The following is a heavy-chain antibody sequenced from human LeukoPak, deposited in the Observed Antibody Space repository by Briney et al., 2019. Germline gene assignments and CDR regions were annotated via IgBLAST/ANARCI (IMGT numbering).Heavy chain of an antibody. V-gene: IGHV3-53*01. J-gene: IGHJ4*02. Sequence: GWSLRLSCAASGFTVSNNYMNWVRQAPGKGLEWVSVIYSGGSTYYGASVKGRFTISRDNCKSMVYLQMNSLRAEDTVVYYCARTGYSTYYFDYWGQGTLVTVSS. CDR2: IYSGGST. CDR1: GFTVSNNY. D-gene: IGHD6-13*01. CDR3: ARTGYSTYYFDY.